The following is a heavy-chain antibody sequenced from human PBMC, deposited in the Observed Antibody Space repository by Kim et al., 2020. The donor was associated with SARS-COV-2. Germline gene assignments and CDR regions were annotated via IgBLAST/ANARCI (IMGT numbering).Heavy chain of an antibody. CDR3: ARAGDYDFWSGYEEDPRPPWYYFDY. V-gene: IGHV3-30-3*01. CDR2: ISYDGSNK. Sequence: GGSLRLSCAASGFTFSSYAMHWVRQAPGKGLEWVAVISYDGSNKYYADSVKGRFTISRDNSKNTLYLQMNSLRAEDTAVYYCARAGDYDFWSGYEEDPRPPWYYFDYWGQGTLVTVSS. J-gene: IGHJ4*02. D-gene: IGHD3-3*01. CDR1: GFTFSSYA.